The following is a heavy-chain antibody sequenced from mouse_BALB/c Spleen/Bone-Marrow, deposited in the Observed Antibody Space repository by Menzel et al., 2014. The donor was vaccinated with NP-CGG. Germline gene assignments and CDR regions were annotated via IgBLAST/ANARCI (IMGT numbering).Heavy chain of an antibody. V-gene: IGHV5-17*02. CDR3: ARWGYYYAMDY. Sequence: EVQLVESGGGLVQPGGSRKLSCAASGFTFSSFGMHWVRQAPEKGLEWVAYISSGSSTIHYADTVKGRFTISRDNPKNTLFLQMTSLRSEDTAMYYCARWGYYYAMDYWGQGTSVTVSS. CDR2: ISSGSSTI. CDR1: GFTFSSFG. J-gene: IGHJ4*01.